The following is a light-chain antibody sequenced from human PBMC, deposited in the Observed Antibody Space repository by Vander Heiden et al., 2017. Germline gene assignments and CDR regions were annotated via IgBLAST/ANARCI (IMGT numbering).Light chain of an antibody. V-gene: IGLV3-19*01. CDR3: NSRDSSGNHLV. Sequence: SSELTQDPAVSVAFGQTVRITCQGDSLRSYYASWYQQKPGQAPVLVIYGKNTRPSGIPDRFSGSSSGNTASLTITGAQAEDEADYYCNSRDSSGNHLVFGGGTKLTVL. J-gene: IGLJ3*02. CDR2: GKN. CDR1: SLRSYY.